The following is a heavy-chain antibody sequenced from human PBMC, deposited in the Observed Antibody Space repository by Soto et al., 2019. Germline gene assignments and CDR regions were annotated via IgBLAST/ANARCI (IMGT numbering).Heavy chain of an antibody. J-gene: IGHJ4*02. V-gene: IGHV4-39*07. CDR2: IYYSGST. D-gene: IGHD2-15*01. CDR1: GGSISSSSYY. Sequence: SETLSLTCTVSGGSISSSSYYWGWIRQPPGQGLEWIGSIYYSGSTYYNPSLKSRVTISVDTSKNQFSLKLSSVTAADTAVYYWARVRHESGRAYYFDYWGQGTLVTVSS. CDR3: ARVRHESGRAYYFDY.